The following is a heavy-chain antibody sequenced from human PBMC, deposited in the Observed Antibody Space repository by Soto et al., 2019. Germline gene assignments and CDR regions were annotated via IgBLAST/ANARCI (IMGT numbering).Heavy chain of an antibody. D-gene: IGHD2-15*01. CDR2: IITIFGTA. Sequence: QVQLVQSGAEVKKPGSSVKVSCKASGGTFSSYAISWVRQAPGQGLEWMGGIITIFGTANYAQKFQGRVTITADESTSTAYMELSSLRSADTAVYYCARSAYCSGGSCPEDYWGQGTLVTVSS. CDR1: GGTFSSYA. J-gene: IGHJ4*02. CDR3: ARSAYCSGGSCPEDY. V-gene: IGHV1-69*01.